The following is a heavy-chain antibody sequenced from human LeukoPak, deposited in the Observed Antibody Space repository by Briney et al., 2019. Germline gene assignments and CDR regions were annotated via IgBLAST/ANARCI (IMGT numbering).Heavy chain of an antibody. Sequence: PGRSLRLSCAASGFTFSSYAMSWVRQAPGKGLEWVSAISGSGGSTYYADSVKGRFTISRDNSKNTLYLQMNSLRAEDTAVYYCAKGHYGDYKSLGYWGQGTLVTVSS. D-gene: IGHD4-17*01. CDR3: AKGHYGDYKSLGY. J-gene: IGHJ4*02. CDR2: ISGSGGST. V-gene: IGHV3-23*01. CDR1: GFTFSSYA.